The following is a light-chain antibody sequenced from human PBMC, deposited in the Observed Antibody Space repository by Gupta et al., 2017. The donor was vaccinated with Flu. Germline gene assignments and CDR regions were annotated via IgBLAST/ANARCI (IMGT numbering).Light chain of an antibody. CDR2: AAS. CDR3: LSHHEYPRG. CDR1: QDIRNY. J-gene: IGKJ1*01. V-gene: IGKV1-17*01. Sequence: IQLTQYPPSLPVSVGDRATITCRASQDIRNYLGWYQQKPGKAPKRRIYAASSWQSGVPSRFIGSGSGTEFTLTISSVQPEDFATYYCLSHHEYPRGFGQGTKVEIK.